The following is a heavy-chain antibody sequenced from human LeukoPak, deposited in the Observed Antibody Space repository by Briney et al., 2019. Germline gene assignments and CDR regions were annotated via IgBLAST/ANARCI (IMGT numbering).Heavy chain of an antibody. CDR1: GFTFSSFA. CDR2: ISGSGGST. D-gene: IGHD2-2*01. V-gene: IGHV3-23*01. Sequence: GGSLRLSCAASGFTFSSFAMSWVRQAPGKGLEWVSAISGSGGSTYYADSVKGRFTISSDNSKNTLFMQMNSLRAEDTAVYYCAKDRSCTGSSCNVGSWGQGTMVTVSS. CDR3: AKDRSCTGSSCNVGS. J-gene: IGHJ3*01.